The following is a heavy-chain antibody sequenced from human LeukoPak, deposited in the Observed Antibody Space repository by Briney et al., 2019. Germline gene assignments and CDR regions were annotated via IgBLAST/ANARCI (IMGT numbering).Heavy chain of an antibody. CDR1: GFTFSSYD. J-gene: IGHJ4*02. Sequence: PGGSLRLSCAASGFTFSSYDMNWVRQAPGKGLEWVSYISSSGNIIYYADSVKGRFTISRENAKNSLYLQMNSLRAEDTAVYYCARGIRQYSYGYGFDHWGQGTLVTVSS. V-gene: IGHV3-48*03. CDR3: ARGIRQYSYGYGFDH. CDR2: ISSSGNII. D-gene: IGHD5-18*01.